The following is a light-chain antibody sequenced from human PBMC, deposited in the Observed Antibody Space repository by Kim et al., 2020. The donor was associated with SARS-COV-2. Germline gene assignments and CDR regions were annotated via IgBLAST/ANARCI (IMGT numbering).Light chain of an antibody. Sequence: GQSVSSSCTGTSSDVGGYNYVSWYQQHPGKAPKLMISDVSKRPSGVPDRFSGSKSGNTASLTISGLQAEDEADYYCCSYAGSYTLVFGGGTQLTVL. V-gene: IGLV2-11*01. J-gene: IGLJ3*02. CDR3: CSYAGSYTLV. CDR1: SSDVGGYNY. CDR2: DVS.